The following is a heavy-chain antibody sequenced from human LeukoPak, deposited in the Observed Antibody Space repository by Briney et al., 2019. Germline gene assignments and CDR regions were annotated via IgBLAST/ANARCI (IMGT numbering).Heavy chain of an antibody. J-gene: IGHJ3*02. CDR3: ARGVVPATSDAFDI. V-gene: IGHV1-69*05. Sequence: GASVKVSCKASGGTFSSYAISWVRQAPGQGLEWMGGIIPIFGTANYAQKFQGRVTITTDESTSTAYMGLSSLRSEDTAVYYCARGVVPATSDAFDIWGQGTMVTVSS. D-gene: IGHD2-2*01. CDR2: IIPIFGTA. CDR1: GGTFSSYA.